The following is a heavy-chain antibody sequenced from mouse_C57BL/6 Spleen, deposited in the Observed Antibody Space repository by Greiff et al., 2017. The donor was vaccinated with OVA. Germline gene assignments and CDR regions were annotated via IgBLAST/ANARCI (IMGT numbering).Heavy chain of an antibody. Sequence: QVQLQQSGAELVKPGASVKISCKASGYAFSSYWMNWEKQRPRKGLEWIGQIYPGDGDTNYNGKFKGKATLTADKSSSTAYMQLSSLTSEDSAVYFCARFYYGNYFDYWGQGTTLTVSS. D-gene: IGHD2-1*01. J-gene: IGHJ2*01. V-gene: IGHV1-80*01. CDR3: ARFYYGNYFDY. CDR1: GYAFSSYW. CDR2: IYPGDGDT.